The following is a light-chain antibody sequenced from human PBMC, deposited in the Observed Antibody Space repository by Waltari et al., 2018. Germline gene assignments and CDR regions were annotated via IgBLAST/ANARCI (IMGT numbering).Light chain of an antibody. CDR1: QSIGHY. J-gene: IGKJ4*01. V-gene: IGKV3-11*01. CDR3: QQRSDWPLT. Sequence: EIVLTQSPATLSLSPGERATLSCWASQSIGHYLAWYQQKPGQAPRLLIYDASSRATGIPPRFSLFVSGTDFTLTISSLEPEDSAVYYCQQRSDWPLTFGGGTKVEIK. CDR2: DAS.